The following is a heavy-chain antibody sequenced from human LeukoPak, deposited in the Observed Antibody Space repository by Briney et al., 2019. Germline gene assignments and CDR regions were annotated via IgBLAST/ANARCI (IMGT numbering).Heavy chain of an antibody. D-gene: IGHD1-26*01. V-gene: IGHV3-74*01. CDR1: GLTFSSHL. Sequence: GGSLRLSCAASGLTFSSHLMHWVRQAPGKGLVWVSRINEDGSTTNYADSVKGRSTIFRDNAKNTLYLQMNSLRAEDTAVYYCVRDLGGRSGHWGQGTLVTVSS. CDR2: INEDGSTT. CDR3: VRDLGGRSGH. J-gene: IGHJ4*02.